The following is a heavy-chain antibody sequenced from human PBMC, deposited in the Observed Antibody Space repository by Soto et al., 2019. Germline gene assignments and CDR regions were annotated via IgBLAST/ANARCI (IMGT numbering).Heavy chain of an antibody. CDR3: ARGDISHSSGGSSYYSYSGMAV. V-gene: IGHV1-8*01. J-gene: IGHJ6*02. Sequence: ASVKVSCKASGYTFTSYDINWVRQATGQGLEWMGWMNPNSGNTGYAQKFQGRVTMTRNTSISTAYMELSSLRSEDTAVYYCARGDISHSSGGSSYYSYSGMAVWGQVTPVPVPS. CDR1: GYTFTSYD. D-gene: IGHD6-19*01. CDR2: MNPNSGNT.